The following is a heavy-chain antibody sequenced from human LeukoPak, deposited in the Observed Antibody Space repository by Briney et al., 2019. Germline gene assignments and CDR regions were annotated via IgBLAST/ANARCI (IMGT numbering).Heavy chain of an antibody. CDR3: ARVQKGKNFDWLLSPYYYGMDV. V-gene: IGHV3-53*01. Sequence: GGSLRLSCAASGFTVSSNYMSWVRQAPGKGLEWVSVIYSGGSTYYADSVKGRFTISRDNSKNTLYLQMNSLRAEDTAVYYCARVQKGKNFDWLLSPYYYGMDVWGQGTTVTVSS. D-gene: IGHD3-9*01. CDR2: IYSGGST. J-gene: IGHJ6*02. CDR1: GFTVSSNY.